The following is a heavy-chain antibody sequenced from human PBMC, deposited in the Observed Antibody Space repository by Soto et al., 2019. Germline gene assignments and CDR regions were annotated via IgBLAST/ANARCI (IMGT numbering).Heavy chain of an antibody. CDR3: ARQHPLDSRVWFT. Sequence: GESLKISCKVSGDSFTGFWIGWVRQMPGKGLEWLGSIYPRDSDTRYSPSFQGQVTISADKSLSTAYLQWNSLQASNTAIYYCARQHPLDSRVWFTWGQGTLVTVSS. V-gene: IGHV5-51*01. CDR1: GDSFTGFW. D-gene: IGHD6-19*01. CDR2: IYPRDSDT. J-gene: IGHJ4*02.